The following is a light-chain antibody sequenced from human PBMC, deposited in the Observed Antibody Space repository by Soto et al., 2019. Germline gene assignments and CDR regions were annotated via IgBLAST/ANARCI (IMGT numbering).Light chain of an antibody. CDR1: QGIRND. J-gene: IGKJ1*01. V-gene: IGKV1-17*01. CDR3: LQHNSYPRT. CDR2: AAS. Sequence: DIQMTQSPSSLAASVGDRITITCRASQGIRNDLGWDQQKPGKDPERLIYAASSLQSGVPSRLSGRGSGTECTLTISSLQPEDFATYDCLQHNSYPRTFGQGTNVEIK.